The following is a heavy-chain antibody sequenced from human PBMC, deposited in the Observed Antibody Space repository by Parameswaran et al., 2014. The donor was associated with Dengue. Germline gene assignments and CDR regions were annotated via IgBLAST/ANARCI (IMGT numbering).Heavy chain of an antibody. CDR3: ARDDHCGGGSCGAFDI. J-gene: IGHJ3*02. V-gene: IGHV4-30-4*01. D-gene: IGHD2-15*01. Sequence: VRQMPGKGLEWIGYIYYSGSTYYNPSLKSRVTISVDTSKNQFSLRLSSVTAADTAVYYCARDDHCGGGSCGAFDIWGQGTMVTVSS. CDR2: IYYSGST.